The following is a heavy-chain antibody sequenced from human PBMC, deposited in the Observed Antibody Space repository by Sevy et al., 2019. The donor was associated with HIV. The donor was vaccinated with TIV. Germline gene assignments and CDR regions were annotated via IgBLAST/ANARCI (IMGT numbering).Heavy chain of an antibody. CDR3: ARAFTIFGVAPRRYYYSMDV. V-gene: IGHV3-30-3*01. CDR1: GFTFSSYA. Sequence: GGSLRLSCAASGFTFSSYAMHWVRQAPGKGLEWVAVRSYDGSKKYYADSVKGRFTISRDNSKNTLYLQMNSLRAEDTAVYYCARAFTIFGVAPRRYYYSMDVWGQGTTVTVSS. D-gene: IGHD3-3*01. J-gene: IGHJ6*02. CDR2: RSYDGSKK.